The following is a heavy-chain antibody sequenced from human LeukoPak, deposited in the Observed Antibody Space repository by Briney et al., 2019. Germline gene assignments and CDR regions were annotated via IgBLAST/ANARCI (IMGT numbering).Heavy chain of an antibody. V-gene: IGHV3-48*04. Sequence: GGSLRLSCEVSGFTFSSYSMTWVRQVPGKGLEWIAYMTATSNTFYYADSVKGRFTISRDSARNSLFLQMNSLTVEDTAVYYCARSLSGYDPLSAFWGQGTLVTVSS. D-gene: IGHD5-12*01. CDR1: GFTFSSYS. CDR2: MTATSNTF. J-gene: IGHJ1*01. CDR3: ARSLSGYDPLSAF.